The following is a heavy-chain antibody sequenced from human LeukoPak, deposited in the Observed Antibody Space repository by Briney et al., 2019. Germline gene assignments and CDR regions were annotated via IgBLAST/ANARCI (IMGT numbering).Heavy chain of an antibody. CDR3: ARDCIGGHGFDY. V-gene: IGHV1-18*01. Sequence: ASVKVSCKASGYTFTNYGITWVRQAPGQGLEWMGWISAYADDTNYVQKFQGRITMTTDTSTSTAYVELRSLRSDDTAVYYCARDCIGGHGFDYWGQGTLVTVSS. J-gene: IGHJ4*02. CDR2: ISAYADDT. CDR1: GYTFTNYG. D-gene: IGHD2-21*01.